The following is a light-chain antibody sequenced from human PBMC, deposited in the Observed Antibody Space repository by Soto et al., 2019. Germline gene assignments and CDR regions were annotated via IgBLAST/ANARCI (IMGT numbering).Light chain of an antibody. J-gene: IGKJ5*01. CDR2: DAS. CDR3: HQRSNGPLSLP. V-gene: IGKV3-11*01. Sequence: EIVLTQSPATLSLSPGERATLSCRASQSVSSYFSWYQQKPGQAPRLLIYDASNRATGIPARFSGSGSGTDFTLTISSLEPEDFAVYYSHQRSNGPLSLPFGQGTRLEIK. CDR1: QSVSSY.